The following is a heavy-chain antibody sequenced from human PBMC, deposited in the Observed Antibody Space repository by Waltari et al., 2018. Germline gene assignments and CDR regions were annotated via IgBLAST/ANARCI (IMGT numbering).Heavy chain of an antibody. CDR2: INHSGIT. CDR3: ARSVVGAARPYQYGYMDV. D-gene: IGHD1-26*01. J-gene: IGHJ6*03. Sequence: QVQLQQLGAGLLKPSETLSLTCAVYGGPFIDYYWSWIRQPPGKGLEWIGEINHSGITNYPPSLKSRVSMSIDTSKNPFSLNLASVTAADTALEFCARSVVGAARPYQYGYMDVWGKGATVTVSS. CDR1: GGPFIDYY. V-gene: IGHV4-34*01.